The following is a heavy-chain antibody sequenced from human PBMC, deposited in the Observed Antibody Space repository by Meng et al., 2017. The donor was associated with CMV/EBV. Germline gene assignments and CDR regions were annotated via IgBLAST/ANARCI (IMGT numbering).Heavy chain of an antibody. V-gene: IGHV2-5*01. CDR3: AHSSTYYYYYGMDV. CDR2: IYWNDDR. J-gene: IGHJ6*02. CDR1: GFSLSTSGVG. Sequence: SGPTLVKPTQTLTLTCTFSGFSLSTSGVGVGWIRQPPGKALEWLALIYWNDDRRYSPSLKSRLTITKDTSKNQVVLTMTNMDPVDTATYYCAHSSTYYYYYGMDVWGQGTTVTVSS.